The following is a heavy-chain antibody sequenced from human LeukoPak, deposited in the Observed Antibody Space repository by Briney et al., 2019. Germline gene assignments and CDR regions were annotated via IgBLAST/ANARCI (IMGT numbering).Heavy chain of an antibody. CDR2: INHSGST. J-gene: IGHJ5*02. V-gene: IGHV4-34*01. Sequence: SQTLSLTCAVYGGSFSGYYWSWIRQPPGKGLEWNGEINHSGSTNYNPSLQSRVTISVDTSKTQFSLKLSSVTAADTAVYYCARGLHGSGIYYRWFDAWGQGTLVTVSS. CDR1: GGSFSGYY. D-gene: IGHD3-10*01. CDR3: ARGLHGSGIYYRWFDA.